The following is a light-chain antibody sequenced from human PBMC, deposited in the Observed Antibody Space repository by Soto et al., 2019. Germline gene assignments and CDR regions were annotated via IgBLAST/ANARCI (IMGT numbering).Light chain of an antibody. CDR1: SSDGGGYNY. Sequence: QSALTQPASVSGSPGQSVTISCTGISSDGGGYNYVSWYQQHPGKAPKLMIYDVSNRPSGVSNRFSGSKSGNTASLTISGLQAEDEADYYCSSYTSSSTPWVFGGGTKLTVL. CDR2: DVS. V-gene: IGLV2-14*01. J-gene: IGLJ3*02. CDR3: SSYTSSSTPWV.